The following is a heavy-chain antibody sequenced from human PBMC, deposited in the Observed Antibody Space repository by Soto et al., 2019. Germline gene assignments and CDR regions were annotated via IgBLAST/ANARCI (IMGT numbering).Heavy chain of an antibody. Sequence: PGGSLRLSCAASGFTFSSYGMNWVRQAPGKGLEWVSSITGGGDKTKYADSVKGRFTISRDNSKNTLYLQMDSLRAEDTAVYYCGKAAGVTYYYYMDVWGKGTTVTVSS. CDR3: GKAAGVTYYYYMDV. J-gene: IGHJ6*03. CDR2: ITGGGDKT. CDR1: GFTFSSYG. V-gene: IGHV3-23*01. D-gene: IGHD6-13*01.